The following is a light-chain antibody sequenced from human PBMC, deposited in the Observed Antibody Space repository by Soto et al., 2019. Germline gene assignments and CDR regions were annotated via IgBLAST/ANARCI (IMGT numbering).Light chain of an antibody. CDR2: GAS. J-gene: IGKJ2*01. CDR1: QSVGSRY. CDR3: QQYGSSPT. Sequence: EIVLTQSPGTLSLSPGERATLSCRASQSVGSRYLAWYQQKPGQAPRLLMSGASSRATGIPDRFSGSGSGTDFTLTISRLEPEDFAVYYCQQYGSSPTFGQWTKLEIK. V-gene: IGKV3-20*01.